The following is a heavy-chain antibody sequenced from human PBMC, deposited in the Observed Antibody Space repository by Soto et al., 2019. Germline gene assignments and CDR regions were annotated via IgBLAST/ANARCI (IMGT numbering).Heavy chain of an antibody. J-gene: IGHJ4*02. CDR2: IVIGSDYT. V-gene: IGHV3-11*06. CDR3: ARLRASSWYRGCYLDY. Sequence: PGGSLRLSCTASGFTFSDYYMSWIRQAPGKGLEWVSYIVIGSDYTNYADSVKGRFTISRDNAKNSLYLEMNSLRAEDTAVYYCARLRASSWYRGCYLDYWGQGTLVTVSS. CDR1: GFTFSDYY. D-gene: IGHD6-13*01.